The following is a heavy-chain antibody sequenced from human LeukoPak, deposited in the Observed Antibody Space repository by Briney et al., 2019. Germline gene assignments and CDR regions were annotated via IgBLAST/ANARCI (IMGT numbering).Heavy chain of an antibody. CDR3: AKRLYGSGGYYQFDY. D-gene: IGHD3-10*01. Sequence: GGSLRLSCAASGFTFRSYAMSWGRQAPGKGLEWVSAISGSGGSTYYADSVKGRFTISRDNPKNTLHLQMNSLRAEDTAVYYCAKRLYGSGGYYQFDYWGQGTLVTVSS. CDR2: ISGSGGST. V-gene: IGHV3-23*01. CDR1: GFTFRSYA. J-gene: IGHJ4*02.